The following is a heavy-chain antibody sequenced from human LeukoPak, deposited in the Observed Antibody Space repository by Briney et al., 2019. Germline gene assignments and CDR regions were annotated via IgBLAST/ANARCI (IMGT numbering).Heavy chain of an antibody. D-gene: IGHD2-15*01. CDR2: IRFDGSNK. J-gene: IGHJ4*02. Sequence: GGSLRLSCVASGSTFSNSGMYWVRQAPGKGLEWVAFIRFDGSNKYYADSVQGRFTISRDNSKNTLYLQMNSLRPEDTAVYYCAKRLCSGGSCYGIDYWGQGTLVTVSS. CDR1: GSTFSNSG. V-gene: IGHV3-30*02. CDR3: AKRLCSGGSCYGIDY.